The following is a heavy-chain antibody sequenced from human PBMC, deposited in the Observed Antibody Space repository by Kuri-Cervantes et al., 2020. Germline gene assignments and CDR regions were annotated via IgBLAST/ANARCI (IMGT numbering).Heavy chain of an antibody. Sequence: GSLRLSCAVSGYSISSGYYWGWIRQPPGTGLEWIGSIYHSGSTYYNPSLKSRLTLSVDTSKNQFSLKLSSVTAADTAVYYCARVGSSSHRDLNWFDPWGQGTLVTVSS. V-gene: IGHV4-38-2*01. CDR1: GYSISSGYY. J-gene: IGHJ5*02. CDR2: IYHSGST. CDR3: ARVGSSSHRDLNWFDP. D-gene: IGHD6-13*01.